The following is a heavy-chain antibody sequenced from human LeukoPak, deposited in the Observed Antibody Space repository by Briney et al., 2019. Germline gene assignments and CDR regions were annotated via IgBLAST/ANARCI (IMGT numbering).Heavy chain of an antibody. V-gene: IGHV1-69*01. CDR3: ARSREVAALWSPFDY. CDR1: GGTFSSYA. CDR2: TIPIFGTA. Sequence: SVKVSCKASGGTFSSYAISWVRQAPGQGLEWMGGTIPIFGTANYAQKFQGRVTITADESTSTAYMELSSLRSEDTAVYYCARSREVAALWSPFDYWGQGTLVTVSS. J-gene: IGHJ4*02. D-gene: IGHD6-19*01.